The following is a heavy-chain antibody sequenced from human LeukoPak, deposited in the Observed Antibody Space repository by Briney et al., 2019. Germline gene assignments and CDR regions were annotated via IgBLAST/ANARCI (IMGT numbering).Heavy chain of an antibody. J-gene: IGHJ4*02. CDR3: ARVSRWGLNHNPHF. CDR2: IKQDGSEK. D-gene: IGHD7-27*01. Sequence: GGSLRLSCAASGFTFSNFWMSWVRQAPGKGLEWVANIKQDGSEKYYVDSVKGRFTISRDNAKNSLYLQMTSLRADDTAVYYCARVSRWGLNHNPHFWGQGTLVTASS. CDR1: GFTFSNFW. V-gene: IGHV3-7*03.